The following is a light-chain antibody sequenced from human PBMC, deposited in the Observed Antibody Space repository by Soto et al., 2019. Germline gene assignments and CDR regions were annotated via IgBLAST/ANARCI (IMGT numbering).Light chain of an antibody. V-gene: IGKV3-20*01. CDR3: QQYGRSWK. J-gene: IGKJ1*01. CDR2: DAS. CDR1: QSVSSSY. Sequence: EIVLTQSPGTLSLSPRERATLSCRASQSVSSSYLAWYQQKPGQAPSLLIYDASSMATSIPDRFSGSGSETDFTLTISRLEPEDLSVYYCQQYGRSWKFGQGIKVEIK.